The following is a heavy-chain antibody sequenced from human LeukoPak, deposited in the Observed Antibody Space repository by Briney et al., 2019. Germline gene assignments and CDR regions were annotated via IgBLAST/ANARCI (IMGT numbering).Heavy chain of an antibody. CDR2: IYPGNSET. D-gene: IGHD2-2*01. Sequence: KPGESLKISCKGSGYISPDYYIIWVRQMPGKGLEWMGIIYPGNSETRYSPSFQGQVTISTDKSISTAYLQWSSLKASDTAMYYCARRCSSTSCGFDPWGQGTLVTVSS. CDR3: ARRCSSTSCGFDP. V-gene: IGHV5-51*01. J-gene: IGHJ5*02. CDR1: GYISPDYY.